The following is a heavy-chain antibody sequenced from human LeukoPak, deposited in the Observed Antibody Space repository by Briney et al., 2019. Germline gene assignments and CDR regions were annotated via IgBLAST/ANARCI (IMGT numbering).Heavy chain of an antibody. CDR3: ARSTMPRGVFGMDV. J-gene: IGHJ6*02. Sequence: ASVKVSCKASGYSFTAYGINWVRQAPGQGLEWMGWISADNGNTNYAQTLQGRVTMTTDTSTSTAHMELRSLRSDDTAVYYCARSTMPRGVFGMDVWGQGTTVTVSS. CDR2: ISADNGNT. V-gene: IGHV1-18*01. CDR1: GYSFTAYG. D-gene: IGHD3-10*01.